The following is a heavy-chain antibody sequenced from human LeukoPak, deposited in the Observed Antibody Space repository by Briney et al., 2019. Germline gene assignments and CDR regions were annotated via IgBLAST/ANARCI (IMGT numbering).Heavy chain of an antibody. Sequence: ASVKVSCKASGYTFTGYYMHWVRQAPGQGLEWMGRIIPRLDIAIYAQMFQGRVTITADKATTTAHMELTSLRSEDTAVYYCARIRTGTTYYYAMDVWGQGTTVTVSS. V-gene: IGHV1-69*02. CDR2: IIPRLDIA. CDR3: ARIRTGTTYYYAMDV. CDR1: GYTFTGYY. J-gene: IGHJ6*02. D-gene: IGHD1-1*01.